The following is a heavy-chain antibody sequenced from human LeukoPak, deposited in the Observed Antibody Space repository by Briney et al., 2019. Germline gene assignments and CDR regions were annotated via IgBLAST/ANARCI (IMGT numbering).Heavy chain of an antibody. D-gene: IGHD1-26*01. CDR3: ATRGRWELPRPYAFEI. CDR1: GYTFTSYG. V-gene: IGHV1-18*01. J-gene: IGHJ3*02. Sequence: ASVKVSCKASGYTFTSYGINWVRQAPGQGLEWMGWISAYNGHTNYAQILQGRVTMTTDTSTSTAYMELRNLRSDDTAVYYCATRGRWELPRPYAFEIWGQGTMVTVSS. CDR2: ISAYNGHT.